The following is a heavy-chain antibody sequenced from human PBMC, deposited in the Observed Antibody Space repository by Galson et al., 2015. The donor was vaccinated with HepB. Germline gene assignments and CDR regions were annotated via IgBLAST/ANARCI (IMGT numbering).Heavy chain of an antibody. CDR3: ARDRGGDYWRYFDY. CDR2: ISYDGSSE. J-gene: IGHJ4*02. CDR1: GFTFRTYG. V-gene: IGHV3-30*03. D-gene: IGHD2-21*02. Sequence: SLRLSCAASGFTFRTYGMHWVRQALGKGLEWVAVISYDGSSEYYADSVKGRFTISRDNSKDTLYLQMNSLRAEDTAVYYCARDRGGDYWRYFDYWGQGTRVTVSS.